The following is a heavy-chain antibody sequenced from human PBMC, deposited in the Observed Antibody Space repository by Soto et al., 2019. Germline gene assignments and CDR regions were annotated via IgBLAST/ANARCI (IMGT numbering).Heavy chain of an antibody. V-gene: IGHV3-15*07. CDR3: AADLHDWGAYAFDY. CDR2: IKSMPDGGTT. J-gene: IGHJ4*02. D-gene: IGHD3-16*01. Sequence: EVQLVESGGGLVEPGGALRLSCAASGFSFTYAWLNWVRQAPGQGLEWVGRIKSMPDGGTTDYAAPVKGRFTISRDDLGNTVYLQMNSMKTEDTAVYYCAADLHDWGAYAFDYWGQGTLVTVSP. CDR1: GFSFTYAW.